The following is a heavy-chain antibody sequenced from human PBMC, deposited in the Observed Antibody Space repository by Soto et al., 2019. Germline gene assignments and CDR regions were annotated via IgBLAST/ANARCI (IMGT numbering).Heavy chain of an antibody. D-gene: IGHD2-15*01. V-gene: IGHV4-34*01. J-gene: IGHJ4*02. CDR2: IDHSGST. Sequence: PSETLSLTCAVYVGSFSGYYWSWIRQPPGKGLEWIGEIDHSGSTNYNPSLKSRVTISVDTYKNKFSLKLSSVTAADTAVYYCSGGRPHYFDYWGQGTLVTVSS. CDR1: VGSFSGYY. CDR3: SGGRPHYFDY.